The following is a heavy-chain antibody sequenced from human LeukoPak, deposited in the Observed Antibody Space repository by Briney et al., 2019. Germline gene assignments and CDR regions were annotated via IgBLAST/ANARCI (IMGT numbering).Heavy chain of an antibody. V-gene: IGHV3-7*03. CDR1: GFTFSSYA. CDR3: ARANAIWKYFDS. CDR2: IKEDGSEN. Sequence: GGSLRLSCAASGFTFSSYAMNWVRQAPGKGLQWVANIKEDGSENYYVDSVKGRFIISRDNAKNILYLQMNSLRADDTAVYYCARANAIWKYFDSWGQGTLVPVSS. J-gene: IGHJ4*02. D-gene: IGHD1-1*01.